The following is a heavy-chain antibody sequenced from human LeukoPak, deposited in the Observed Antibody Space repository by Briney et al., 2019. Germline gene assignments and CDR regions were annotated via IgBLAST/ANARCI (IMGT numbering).Heavy chain of an antibody. D-gene: IGHD4-11*01. CDR1: GYSFTSYW. Sequence: GESLKLSCKGSGYSFTSYWIGWVRQMPGKGLEWMGIIYPGDSDTNYSPSVQGQVTISADKSINTAYLRWSSLKASDTAMYYCARLSTSFYSKLYGYFDYWGQGTLVTVSS. CDR2: IYPGDSDT. J-gene: IGHJ4*02. V-gene: IGHV5-51*01. CDR3: ARLSTSFYSKLYGYFDY.